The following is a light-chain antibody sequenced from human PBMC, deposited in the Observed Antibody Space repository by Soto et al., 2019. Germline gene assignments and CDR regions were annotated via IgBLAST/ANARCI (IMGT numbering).Light chain of an antibody. Sequence: DVQMTQSPSSLSASVGDRVTITCRASQDINSYLAWYQQKPGNAPKSLIYAASSLQTGVRSRFSGSESGTDFTLTINNRQPEDSATYYCQQYNIYPLTFGGGTEEEIK. J-gene: IGKJ4*01. CDR2: AAS. CDR3: QQYNIYPLT. V-gene: IGKV1D-16*01. CDR1: QDINSY.